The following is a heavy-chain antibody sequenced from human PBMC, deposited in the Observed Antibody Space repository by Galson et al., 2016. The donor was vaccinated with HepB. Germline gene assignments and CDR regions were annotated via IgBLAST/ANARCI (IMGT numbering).Heavy chain of an antibody. CDR1: GFTFSSYG. CDR2: ITYDGLTK. J-gene: IGHJ2*01. D-gene: IGHD4-17*01. CDR3: AKDLEYGDYLFDY. V-gene: IGHV3-30*18. Sequence: SLRLSCAASGFTFSSYGMHWVRQAPGKGLEWVAVITYDGLTKYYADSVKGRFTISRDNSKNTLYLQMNSLRGEDTALYYCAKDLEYGDYLFDYWGRGTLVTVSS.